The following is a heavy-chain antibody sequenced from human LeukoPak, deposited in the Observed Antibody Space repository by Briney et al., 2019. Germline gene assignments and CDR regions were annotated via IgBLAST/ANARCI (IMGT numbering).Heavy chain of an antibody. CDR3: ARGRSGWYHNFDY. J-gene: IGHJ4*02. V-gene: IGHV4-34*01. CDR1: GGSFSGYY. D-gene: IGHD6-19*01. CDR2: INHSGST. Sequence: SETLSLTCAVYGGSFSGYYWSWIRQPPGKGLEWIGEINHSGSTNYNPSLKSRVTISVDTYKNQFSLKLSSVTAEDTAVYYCARGRSGWYHNFDYWGQGTLVTVSS.